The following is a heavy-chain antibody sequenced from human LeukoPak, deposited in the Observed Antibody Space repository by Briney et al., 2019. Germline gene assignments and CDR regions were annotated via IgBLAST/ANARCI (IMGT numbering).Heavy chain of an antibody. CDR1: GYSISSGYY. V-gene: IGHV4-38-2*02. CDR3: ARVKNTVTVPYYFDY. D-gene: IGHD4-17*01. J-gene: IGHJ4*02. Sequence: PSETLSLTCTVSGYSISSGYYWGWIRQPPGKGLEWIGSIYHSGSTYYNPSLKSRVTISVDTSKNQFSLKLSSVTAADTAIYYCARVKNTVTVPYYFDYWGQGALVTVSS. CDR2: IYHSGST.